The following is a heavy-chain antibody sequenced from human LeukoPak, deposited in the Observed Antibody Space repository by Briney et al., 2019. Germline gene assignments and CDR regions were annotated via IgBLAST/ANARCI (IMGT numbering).Heavy chain of an antibody. Sequence: SVKVSCKASGYTFTSYGISWVRQAPGQGLEWMGGIIPIFGTANYAQKFQGRVTITADKSTSTAYMELSRLRSDDTAVYYCARDVGIAAAGNVDYWGQGTLVTVSS. D-gene: IGHD6-13*01. CDR1: GYTFTSYG. J-gene: IGHJ4*02. CDR3: ARDVGIAAAGNVDY. V-gene: IGHV1-69*06. CDR2: IIPIFGTA.